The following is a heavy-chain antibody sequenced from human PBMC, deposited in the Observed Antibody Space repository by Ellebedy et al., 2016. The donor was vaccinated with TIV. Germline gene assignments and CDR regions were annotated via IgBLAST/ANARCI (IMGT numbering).Heavy chain of an antibody. V-gene: IGHV3-30*04. D-gene: IGHD6-19*01. CDR1: GFAFSTYT. Sequence: GGSLRLSCAVSGFAFSTYTMHWVRQAPDKGLEWVAIISYDGINTHSAEPVKGRFTISRDNSKNTLYLQMNNLRPDDTAVYYCARTPEYSSVWFFDYWGQGALVSVSS. CDR3: ARTPEYSSVWFFDY. CDR2: ISYDGINT. J-gene: IGHJ4*02.